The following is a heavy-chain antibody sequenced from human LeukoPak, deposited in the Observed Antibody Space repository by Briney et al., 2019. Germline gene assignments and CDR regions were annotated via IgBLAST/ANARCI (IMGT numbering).Heavy chain of an antibody. D-gene: IGHD5-12*01. CDR3: ARDRAYSGYDYTSDY. CDR2: IYYSGTT. V-gene: IGHV4-30-4*08. CDR1: GGSIRSGDYF. Sequence: SETLSLTCTVSGGSIRSGDYFWSWIRQPPGKGLEWIGYIYYSGTTYYNPSLKSRVTISVDTSKNLFSLKLSSVTAADTAVYYCARDRAYSGYDYTSDYWGQGTLVTVSS. J-gene: IGHJ4*02.